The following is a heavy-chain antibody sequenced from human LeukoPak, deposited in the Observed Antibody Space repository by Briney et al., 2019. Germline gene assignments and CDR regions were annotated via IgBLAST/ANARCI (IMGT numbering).Heavy chain of an antibody. J-gene: IGHJ3*02. D-gene: IGHD3-3*01. CDR2: IYTSGST. Sequence: SETLSLTCTVSGGSISSGSYYWRWIRQPAGKGLEWIGRIYTSGSTNYNPSLKSRFTISIDTSKNPFSLQLRSVHAADPAVYYCARRLRWALRFLEWSPPPNDAFHICRQRTKATPPS. CDR1: GGSISSGSYY. CDR3: ARRLRWALRFLEWSPPPNDAFHI. V-gene: IGHV4-61*02.